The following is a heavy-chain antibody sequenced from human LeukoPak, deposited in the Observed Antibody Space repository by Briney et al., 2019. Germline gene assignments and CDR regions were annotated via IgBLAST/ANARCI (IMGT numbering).Heavy chain of an antibody. CDR1: GGSFSGYY. Sequence: MPSETLSLTCAVYGGSFSGYYWSWIRQPPGKGLEWIGEINHSGSTNYNPSLKSRVTISVDTSKNQFSLKLSSVTAADTAVYYCARRGSRGLLWGQGTLVTVSS. D-gene: IGHD2-15*01. V-gene: IGHV4-34*01. CDR3: ARRGSRGLL. CDR2: INHSGST. J-gene: IGHJ4*02.